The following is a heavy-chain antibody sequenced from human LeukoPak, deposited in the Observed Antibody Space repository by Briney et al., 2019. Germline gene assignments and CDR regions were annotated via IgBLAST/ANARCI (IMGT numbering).Heavy chain of an antibody. J-gene: IGHJ6*02. Sequence: GGSLRLSCAASGFTFSSYAMHWVRQAPGKGLEWVAVISSDGSNKYYADSVKGRFTISRDNSKNTLYLQMNSLRAEDTAVYYCAREVAWRWLVQSYYGMDVWGQGTTVTVSS. CDR1: GFTFSSYA. D-gene: IGHD6-19*01. V-gene: IGHV3-30-3*01. CDR2: ISSDGSNK. CDR3: AREVAWRWLVQSYYGMDV.